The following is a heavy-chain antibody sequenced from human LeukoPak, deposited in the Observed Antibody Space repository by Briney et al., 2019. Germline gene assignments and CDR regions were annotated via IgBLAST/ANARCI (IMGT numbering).Heavy chain of an antibody. Sequence: SETLSLTCSVSGDSVSSYYWSWIRQPPGKGLECIGYISSGNTNYNPSLKSRVTISVDTSKNQFSLSLNSVTAADTAVYYCARIDYGDYNFYYYYTDVWGKGTTVTVSS. D-gene: IGHD4-17*01. CDR1: GDSVSSYY. CDR2: ISSGNT. V-gene: IGHV4-59*02. J-gene: IGHJ6*03. CDR3: ARIDYGDYNFYYYYTDV.